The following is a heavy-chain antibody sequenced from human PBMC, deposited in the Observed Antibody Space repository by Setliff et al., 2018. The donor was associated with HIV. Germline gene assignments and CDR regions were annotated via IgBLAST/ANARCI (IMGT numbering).Heavy chain of an antibody. Sequence: SQTLSLTCSVSGVSMSTDHWSWLRQPPGKGLEWIAYIHSSGKTNYNPSLKSRVTISVDTSKNQFSLKLSSMTAADTAVYYCARVSSTYWYSIFRNYYYHMDVWGKGTTVTVSS. CDR1: GVSMSTDH. CDR2: IHSSGKT. V-gene: IGHV4-59*12. D-gene: IGHD2-8*02. CDR3: ARVSSTYWYSIFRNYYYHMDV. J-gene: IGHJ6*03.